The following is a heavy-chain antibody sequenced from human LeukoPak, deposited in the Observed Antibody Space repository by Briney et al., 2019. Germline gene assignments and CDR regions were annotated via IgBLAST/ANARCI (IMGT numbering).Heavy chain of an antibody. J-gene: IGHJ4*02. CDR1: GGTFSSYA. CDR3: ARDYYGSGLMGV. Sequence: SVKVSCKASGGTFSSYAISWVRQAPGQGLEWMGGIIPIFGTANYAQKFQGRVTITADESTSTAYMELRSLRSDDTAVYYCARDYYGSGLMGVWGQGTLVTVSS. V-gene: IGHV1-69*01. CDR2: IIPIFGTA. D-gene: IGHD3-10*01.